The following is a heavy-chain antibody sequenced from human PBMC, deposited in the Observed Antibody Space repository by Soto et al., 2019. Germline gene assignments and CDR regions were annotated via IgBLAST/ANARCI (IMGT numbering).Heavy chain of an antibody. V-gene: IGHV1-69*01. CDR3: TTAGFRGVSFQPSDW. CDR1: GGTFSTHG. CDR2: IIPVFETT. Sequence: QVQLVQSGAEVKKPGSSLKVSCKASGGTFSTHGISWVRQAPGQGLEWMGGIIPVFETTNYAQKFQGRVTITADESTSTAHIEVTSLRSEDSAVYYCTTAGFRGVSFQPSDWWGQGTVVTVSS. J-gene: IGHJ4*02. D-gene: IGHD2-8*02.